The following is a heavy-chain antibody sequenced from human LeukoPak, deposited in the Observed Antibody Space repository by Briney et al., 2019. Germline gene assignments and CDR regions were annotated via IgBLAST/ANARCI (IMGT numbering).Heavy chain of an antibody. CDR1: GFTFSSYS. J-gene: IGHJ4*02. CDR2: ISSSSSYI. CDR3: ANSGYSSSRAVLYYFDY. Sequence: PGGSLRLSCAASGFTFSSYSMNWVRQAPGKGLEWVSSISSSSSYIYYADSVKGRFTITRDNAKNSLYLQMNSLRAEDTAVYYCANSGYSSSRAVLYYFDYWGQGTLVTVSS. V-gene: IGHV3-21*01. D-gene: IGHD6-13*01.